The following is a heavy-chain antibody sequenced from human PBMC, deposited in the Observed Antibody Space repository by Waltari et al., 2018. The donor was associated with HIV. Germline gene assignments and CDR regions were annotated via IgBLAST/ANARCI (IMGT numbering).Heavy chain of an antibody. Sequence: VQLVQSGPGMREPGASVKISCRASGFTFTNYVFSWVRQAPGQGLEWLGWIRPYDANNYLGRSFKDGVTLTTASRTTTVYLEWRNLRSDDLAKVYGVGGGGSWLYDMYYYQGMDVWGQGTAVTV. CDR3: VGGGGSWLYDMYYYQGMDV. CDR1: GFTFTNYV. J-gene: IGHJ6*02. D-gene: IGHD2-8*01. CDR2: IRPYDANN. V-gene: IGHV1-18*03.